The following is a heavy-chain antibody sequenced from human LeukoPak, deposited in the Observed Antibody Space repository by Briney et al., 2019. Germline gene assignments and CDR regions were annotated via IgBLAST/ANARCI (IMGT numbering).Heavy chain of an antibody. D-gene: IGHD6-13*01. Sequence: GGSLRLSCAASGFTFSGSAMHWVRQASGKGLERVGRIRSKANSYTTAYAASVKGRFTISRDGSKNTAYLQMNSLKTEDTAVYYCTTVILIAAAPVGYWGQGTLVTVSS. CDR2: IRSKANSYTT. CDR1: GFTFSGSA. J-gene: IGHJ4*02. CDR3: TTVILIAAAPVGY. V-gene: IGHV3-73*01.